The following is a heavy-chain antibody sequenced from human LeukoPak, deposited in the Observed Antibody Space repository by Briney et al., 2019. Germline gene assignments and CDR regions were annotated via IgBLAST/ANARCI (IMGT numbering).Heavy chain of an antibody. Sequence: PGGSLRLSCAASGFTFSSYAMSWVRQAPGKGLEWVSSVNGGGSSTYYADSVKGRFTISRDNSRNTPYLQMNSLRVEDTAVYYCAKGPVVTLDSWGQGTLVSVSS. CDR2: VNGGGSST. V-gene: IGHV3-23*01. CDR1: GFTFSSYA. D-gene: IGHD4-23*01. J-gene: IGHJ4*02. CDR3: AKGPVVTLDS.